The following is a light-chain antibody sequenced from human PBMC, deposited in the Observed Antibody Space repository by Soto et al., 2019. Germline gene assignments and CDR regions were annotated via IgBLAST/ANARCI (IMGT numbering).Light chain of an antibody. V-gene: IGLV2-8*01. J-gene: IGLJ2*01. CDR3: SSYAGSNVV. CDR2: EVS. CDR1: SSDVGGYNY. Sequence: QSVLTQLPSASGSPGQSVTISCTGTSSDVGGYNYVSWYQQHPGKAPKLMIYEVSKRPSGVPDRFSGSKSGNTASLTVSGLQAEDEADYYCSSYAGSNVVFGGGTKLTVL.